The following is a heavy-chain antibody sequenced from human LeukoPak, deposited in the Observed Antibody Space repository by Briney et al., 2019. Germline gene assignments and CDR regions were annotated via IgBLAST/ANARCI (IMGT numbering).Heavy chain of an antibody. Sequence: SQTLSLTCTVSGGSISSGSYYWNWIRQPAGKGLEWIGRIYSSGSTNYNPSLKSRVTISVDTSKNQFSLNVNSMAAADTGVYYCTRSFPGIVGAADFWGQGTLVTVSS. CDR2: IYSSGST. J-gene: IGHJ4*02. CDR3: TRSFPGIVGAADF. V-gene: IGHV4-61*02. D-gene: IGHD1-26*01. CDR1: GGSISSGSYY.